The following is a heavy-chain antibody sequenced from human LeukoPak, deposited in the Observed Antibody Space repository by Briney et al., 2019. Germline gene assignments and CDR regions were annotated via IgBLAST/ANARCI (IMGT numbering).Heavy chain of an antibody. D-gene: IGHD4-23*01. J-gene: IGHJ4*02. CDR1: GFTFNNFG. V-gene: IGHV3-30*02. Sequence: GGSLRLSCAASGFTFNNFGMHWVRQAPGKGLEWVSFIGYEGVHKYYADSVKGRFTISKDNSKATLYLQMNSLRPEATAVYYCAKDLHGGYSSDYWGQGTLVTVFS. CDR3: AKDLHGGYSSDY. CDR2: IGYEGVHK.